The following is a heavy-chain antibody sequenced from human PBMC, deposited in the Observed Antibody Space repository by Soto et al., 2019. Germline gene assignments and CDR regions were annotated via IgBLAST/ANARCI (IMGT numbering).Heavy chain of an antibody. Sequence: PGGSLRLSCVVSGFTFSSYWMHWVRQAPGKGPVWVSRINNDGRSRNYEDSVKGRFSISRDNAKNTLYLQLNGLRVEDTAVYFCCLEWLSPAAYCGHGTLVTVSS. D-gene: IGHD3-3*01. CDR2: INNDGRSR. J-gene: IGHJ4*01. V-gene: IGHV3-74*01. CDR3: CLEWLSPAAY. CDR1: GFTFSSYW.